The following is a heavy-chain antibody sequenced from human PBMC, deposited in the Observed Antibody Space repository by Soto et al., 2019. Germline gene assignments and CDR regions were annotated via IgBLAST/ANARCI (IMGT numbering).Heavy chain of an antibody. CDR3: AREYYYYYYGMDV. J-gene: IGHJ6*02. CDR1: GFTFSSYG. CDR2: IWYDGSNK. Sequence: PGGSLRLSCAASGFTFSSYGMHWVRQAPGKGLEWVAVIWYDGSNKYYADSVKGRFTISRDNSKNTLYLQMNSLRAEDTAVYYCAREYYYYYYGMDVWGQGTTVTVSS. V-gene: IGHV3-33*01.